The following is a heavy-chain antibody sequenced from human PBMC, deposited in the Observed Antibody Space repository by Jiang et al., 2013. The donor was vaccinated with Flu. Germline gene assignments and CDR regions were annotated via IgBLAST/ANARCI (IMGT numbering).Heavy chain of an antibody. Sequence: LVKPGESLRLSCAASGFIFANAWMNWVRQAPGKGLEWVGRIKSKTDGETTDYAAPVKGRFAISRDDSKNTLYLQMNSLTTEDTAVYYCTTAGKTGTGTAYWGQGTLVTVSS. CDR3: TTAGKTGTGTAY. CDR2: IKSKTDGETT. CDR1: GFIFANAW. D-gene: IGHD3/OR15-3a*01. J-gene: IGHJ4*02. V-gene: IGHV3-15*01.